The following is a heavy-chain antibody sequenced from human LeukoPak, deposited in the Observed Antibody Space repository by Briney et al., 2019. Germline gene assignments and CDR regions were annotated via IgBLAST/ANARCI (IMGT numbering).Heavy chain of an antibody. J-gene: IGHJ3*02. CDR2: ISSSSSII. CDR3: ARDGDSSGYYAAFDI. CDR1: GXTFSSYS. Sequence: QPGGSLRLSCAASGXTFSSYSVNWVRQAPGKGLEWLSYISSSSSIIYYADSVKGRFTISRDNAKNSLYLQMNSLRDEDTAVYYCARDGDSSGYYAAFDIWGQGTMVTVSS. V-gene: IGHV3-48*02. D-gene: IGHD3-22*01.